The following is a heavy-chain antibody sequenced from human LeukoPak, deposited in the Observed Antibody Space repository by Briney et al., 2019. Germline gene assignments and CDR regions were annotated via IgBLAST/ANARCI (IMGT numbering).Heavy chain of an antibody. CDR2: IKQDGNQK. D-gene: IGHD2-15*01. J-gene: IGHJ6*03. CDR3: ARVLRYCSGGSCHTPRYYYYYMDV. CDR1: GFSFTSYW. V-gene: IGHV3-7*01. Sequence: QTGGSLRLSCVASGFSFTSYWLSWVRQAPGKGLEWVANIKQDGNQKYYVDSVKGRFTISRDNAKNSLYLQMNSLRAEDTAVYYCARVLRYCSGGSCHTPRYYYYYMDVWGKGTAVTVSS.